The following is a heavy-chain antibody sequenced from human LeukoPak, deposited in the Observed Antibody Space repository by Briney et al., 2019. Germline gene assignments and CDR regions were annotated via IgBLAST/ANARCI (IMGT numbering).Heavy chain of an antibody. Sequence: AASVKVSCKASGGTFSSYAISWVRQAPGRGLEWMGGIIPIFGTANYAQKFQGRVTITADESTSTAYMELSSLRSEDTAVYYCAREGMSSFDFDYWGQGTLVTVSS. CDR2: IIPIFGTA. V-gene: IGHV1-69*01. D-gene: IGHD6-13*01. CDR1: GGTFSSYA. J-gene: IGHJ4*02. CDR3: AREGMSSFDFDY.